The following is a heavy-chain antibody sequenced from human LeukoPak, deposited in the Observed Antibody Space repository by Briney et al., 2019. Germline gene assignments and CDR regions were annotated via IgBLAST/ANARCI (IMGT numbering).Heavy chain of an antibody. V-gene: IGHV3-23*01. CDR3: ARDERLLSFLK. D-gene: IGHD3-3*01. Sequence: PGGSLRLSCAAPGFTFSSYAMSWVRQAPGKGLEWVSAISGSGGSTYYADSVKGRFTISRDNSKNTLYLQMNSLRAEDTAIYYCARDERLLSFLKWGQGTLVTVSS. J-gene: IGHJ4*02. CDR2: ISGSGGST. CDR1: GFTFSSYA.